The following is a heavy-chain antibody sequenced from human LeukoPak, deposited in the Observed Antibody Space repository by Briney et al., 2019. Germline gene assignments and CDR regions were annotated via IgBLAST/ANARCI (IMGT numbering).Heavy chain of an antibody. Sequence: GASVKVSCKASGGTFSSYAISWVRQAPGQGLEWMGGIIPIFGTANYAQKFQGRVTITADESTSTAYMELSSLRSEDTAVYYCARDPYFGVVTPDALDIWGQGTMVTVSS. V-gene: IGHV1-69*01. D-gene: IGHD3-3*01. CDR2: IIPIFGTA. CDR1: GGTFSSYA. J-gene: IGHJ3*02. CDR3: ARDPYFGVVTPDALDI.